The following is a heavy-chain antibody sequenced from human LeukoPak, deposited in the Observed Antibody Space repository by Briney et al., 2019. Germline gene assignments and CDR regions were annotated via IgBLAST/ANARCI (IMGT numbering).Heavy chain of an antibody. CDR1: GYTFTGYY. Sequence: ASVKVSCKASGYTFTGYYMHWVRQAPGQGLEWMGWINPNSGGTNYAQKFQGRVTMTRDTSISTAYMELSRLRSDDTAVYYRARSGYCSSTSCYTPYNWFDPWGQGTLVTVSS. J-gene: IGHJ5*02. CDR2: INPNSGGT. CDR3: ARSGYCSSTSCYTPYNWFDP. D-gene: IGHD2-2*02. V-gene: IGHV1-2*02.